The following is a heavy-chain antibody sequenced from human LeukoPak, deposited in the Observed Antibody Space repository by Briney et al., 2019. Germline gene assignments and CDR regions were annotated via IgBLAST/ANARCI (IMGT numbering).Heavy chain of an antibody. CDR2: ISSSSSTI. D-gene: IGHD5/OR15-5a*01. CDR1: GFTFSSYS. CDR3: AGYGFYPY. Sequence: GGSLRLSCAASGFTFSSYSMNWVRQAPGKGLEWVSYISSSSSTIYYADSVRGRFTISRDNARNSLFLQMNSLRIDDTAIYYCAGYGFYPYWGQGTPVTVSS. J-gene: IGHJ4*02. V-gene: IGHV3-48*01.